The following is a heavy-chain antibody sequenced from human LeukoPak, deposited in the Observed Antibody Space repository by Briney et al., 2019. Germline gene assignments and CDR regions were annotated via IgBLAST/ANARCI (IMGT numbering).Heavy chain of an antibody. V-gene: IGHV3-23*01. CDR2: ISGSGGST. CDR1: GFTFSSYA. Sequence: GGSLRLSCAASGFTFSSYAMSWVRQAPGKGLEWVSAISGSGGSTYYADSVKGRFTISRDNSKNTLYLQMNSLRAEDTAVYYCAKPRSDNGSFSPFDYWGQGTLVTVSS. CDR3: AKPRSDNGSFSPFDY. D-gene: IGHD1-26*01. J-gene: IGHJ4*02.